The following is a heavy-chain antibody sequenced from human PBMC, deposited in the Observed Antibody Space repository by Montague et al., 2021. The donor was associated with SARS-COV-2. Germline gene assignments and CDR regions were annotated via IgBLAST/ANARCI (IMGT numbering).Heavy chain of an antibody. J-gene: IGHJ6*03. CDR3: ARGRIELSMIVVVMTGASYYMDV. Sequence: SETLSLTCAVYGESFSGHYWTWIRQPPGKGLEWIGEIYHTGSTNYNPPLKSRVTISVDTSKNQFSLKLRSVTAADTAVYYCARGRIELSMIVVVMTGASYYMDVWGKGTTVTVPS. CDR1: GESFSGHY. V-gene: IGHV4-34*01. D-gene: IGHD3-22*01. CDR2: IYHTGST.